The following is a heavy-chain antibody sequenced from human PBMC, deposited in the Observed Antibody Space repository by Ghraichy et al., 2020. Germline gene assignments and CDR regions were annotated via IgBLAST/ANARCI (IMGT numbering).Heavy chain of an antibody. D-gene: IGHD3-9*01. J-gene: IGHJ4*02. CDR2: VNSGGSVI. CDR3: ARGGNWLFDY. CDR1: GFTLSNFE. Sequence: GESLNISCAASGFTLSNFEMNWVRQAPGKGLEWVSYVNSGGSVIYYADSVKGRFTISRDNAKNSLYLQMNSLRAEDTAIYYCARGGNWLFDYWGQGTLVTVSS. V-gene: IGHV3-48*03.